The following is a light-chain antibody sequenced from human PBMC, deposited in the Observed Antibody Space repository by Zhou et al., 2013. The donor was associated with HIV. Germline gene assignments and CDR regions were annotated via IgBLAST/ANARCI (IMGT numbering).Light chain of an antibody. Sequence: DIQMTQSPSTLSASVGDRVTITCRASQNIGNSLAWYQQKPGKAPKLMIYRASTLETGVPSSFSGSGSGTEFTLTITSLQPDDFATYYCQQYVGNSRTFGQGTKVEF. CDR2: RAS. CDR3: QQYVGNSRT. CDR1: QNIGNS. J-gene: IGKJ1*01. V-gene: IGKV1-5*03.